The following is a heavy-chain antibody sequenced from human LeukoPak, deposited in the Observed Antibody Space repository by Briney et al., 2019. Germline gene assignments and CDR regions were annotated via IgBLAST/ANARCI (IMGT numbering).Heavy chain of an antibody. Sequence: PGRSLRLSCAASEFTFSRYNMNWVRQAPGKGLEWVSYISSSSSTIFYADSVKGRFTVSRDNVKNSLYLQMNSLRAEDTAVYYCTSYSGPGAFDIWGQGTMVTVSS. D-gene: IGHD2-15*01. V-gene: IGHV3-48*01. CDR2: ISSSSSTI. J-gene: IGHJ3*02. CDR1: EFTFSRYN. CDR3: TSYSGPGAFDI.